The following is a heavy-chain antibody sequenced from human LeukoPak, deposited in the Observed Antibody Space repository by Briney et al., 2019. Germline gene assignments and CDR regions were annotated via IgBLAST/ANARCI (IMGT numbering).Heavy chain of an antibody. D-gene: IGHD6-19*01. J-gene: IGHJ4*02. Sequence: ASVKVSCKASGYTFTDYYMHWVRQAPGQGLEWMGWINPNSGDTNYAQKFQGRVTMTRDTSISTAYMELSRLRSDDTAVYYCARAPYSSGWYVVDYFDYWGQGTLVTVSS. V-gene: IGHV1-2*02. CDR1: GYTFTDYY. CDR3: ARAPYSSGWYVVDYFDY. CDR2: INPNSGDT.